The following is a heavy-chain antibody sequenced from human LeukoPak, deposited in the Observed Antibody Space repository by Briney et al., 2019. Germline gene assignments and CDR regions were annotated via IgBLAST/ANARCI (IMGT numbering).Heavy chain of an antibody. CDR1: GFTLSSYS. D-gene: IGHD4-17*01. V-gene: IGHV3-21*01. CDR2: ISSSSSYI. Sequence: GGSLRLSCAASGFTLSSYSMNWVRQAPGKGLEWVSSISSSSSYIYYADSVKGRFTISRDNAKNSLYLQMNSLRAEDTAVYYCARGRNGDYVYYFDYWGQGTLVTVSS. CDR3: ARGRNGDYVYYFDY. J-gene: IGHJ4*02.